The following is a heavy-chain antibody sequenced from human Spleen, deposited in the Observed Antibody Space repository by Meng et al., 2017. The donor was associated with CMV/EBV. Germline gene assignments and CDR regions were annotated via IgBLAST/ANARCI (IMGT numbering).Heavy chain of an antibody. J-gene: IGHJ3*02. D-gene: IGHD2-8*01. Sequence: SLKISCAASGFTFDDYAMHWVRQAPGKGLEWVSGISWNSGSIGYADSVKGRFTISRDNAKNSLYLQMNSLRAEDTALYYCAKDIEILYRENGFDIWGQGTMVTVSS. V-gene: IGHV3-9*01. CDR2: ISWNSGSI. CDR1: GFTFDDYA. CDR3: AKDIEILYRENGFDI.